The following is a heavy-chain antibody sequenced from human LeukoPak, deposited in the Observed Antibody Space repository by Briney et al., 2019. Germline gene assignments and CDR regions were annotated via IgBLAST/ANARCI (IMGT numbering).Heavy chain of an antibody. CDR1: GYTFTGYY. Sequence: ASVKVSCKASGYTFTGYYMHWVRQAPGQGLEWMGWINPNSGGTNYAQKFQGRVTMTRDTSISTAYMELSRLRSDDTAVYYCARAQDKYGSGSYITDYWGQGTLVTVSS. CDR3: ARAQDKYGSGSYITDY. J-gene: IGHJ4*02. CDR2: INPNSGGT. V-gene: IGHV1-2*02. D-gene: IGHD3-10*01.